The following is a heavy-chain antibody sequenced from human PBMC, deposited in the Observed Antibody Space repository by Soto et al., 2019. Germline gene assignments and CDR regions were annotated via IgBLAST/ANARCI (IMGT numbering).Heavy chain of an antibody. CDR1: GGSISCYY. Sequence: SETLSLTCAVSGGSISCYYWSWIRQPPGKGLEWIGCNSENTNYNPSLKSRVTISVDPSKNQFSLHLRSVTAADTAVYYCARVKFSSGYFNWLDPWGQGALVTVSS. D-gene: IGHD3-3*01. CDR2: NSENT. CDR3: ARVKFSSGYFNWLDP. V-gene: IGHV4-59*01. J-gene: IGHJ5*02.